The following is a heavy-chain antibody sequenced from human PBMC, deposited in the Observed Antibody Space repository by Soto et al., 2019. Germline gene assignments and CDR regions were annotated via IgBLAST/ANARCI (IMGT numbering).Heavy chain of an antibody. CDR3: ASECVVIAAAHVWFFDY. CDR2: ISYDGSNK. D-gene: IGHD6-13*01. CDR1: GFTFSSYA. J-gene: IGHJ4*02. V-gene: IGHV3-30-3*01. Sequence: QVQLVESGGGVVQPGRSLRLSCAASGFTFSSYAMHWVRQAPGKGLEWVAVISYDGSNKYYADSVKGRFTISRDNSKNAQYLQVNCLGAEDTAMYYCASECVVIAAAHVWFFDYWGEGTLVAVAT.